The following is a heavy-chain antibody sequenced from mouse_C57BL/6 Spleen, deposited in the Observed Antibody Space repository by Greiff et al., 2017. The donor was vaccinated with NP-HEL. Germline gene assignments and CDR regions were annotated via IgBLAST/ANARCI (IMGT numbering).Heavy chain of an antibody. J-gene: IGHJ4*01. Sequence: QVQLQQPGAELVKPGASVKLSCKASGYTFTSYWMHWVKQRPGRGLEWIGRIDPNSGGTKYNEKFKGKATLTADKSSSTAYMRLSSLTSEDSAVYSCAREGVLRGYAMDYWGQGTSVTVSS. V-gene: IGHV1-72*01. CDR2: IDPNSGGT. CDR1: GYTFTSYW. CDR3: AREGVLRGYAMDY. D-gene: IGHD1-1*01.